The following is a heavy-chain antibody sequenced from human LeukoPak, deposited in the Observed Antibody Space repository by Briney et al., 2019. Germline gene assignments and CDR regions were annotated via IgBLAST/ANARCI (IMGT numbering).Heavy chain of an antibody. V-gene: IGHV4-39*01. CDR2: VYYSGST. J-gene: IGHJ4*02. CDR1: GGSISSSSYY. CDR3: ARIGRYYDFWSGHYYYFDY. D-gene: IGHD3-3*01. Sequence: SETLSLTCTVSGGSISSSSYYWGWIRQPPGKGLEWIGSVYYSGSTYYNPSLKSRVTISVDTSKNPFSLKLSSVTAADTAVYYCARIGRYYDFWSGHYYYFDYWGQGTLVTVSS.